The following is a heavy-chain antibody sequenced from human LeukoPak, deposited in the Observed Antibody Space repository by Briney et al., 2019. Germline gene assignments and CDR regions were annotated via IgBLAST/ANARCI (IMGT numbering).Heavy chain of an antibody. Sequence: SETLSLTCAVYGGSFRGFYWTRIRQSPGKGLEWIGEINHSGSSSYNPSLKSRIMISVDMSKNQFSLKVRSVTAADTAVYYCARSHCGGDCYSSRWQILYGYYYYYMDVWGTGTTVTVSS. CDR2: INHSGSS. CDR1: GGSFRGFY. D-gene: IGHD2-21*02. CDR3: ARSHCGGDCYSSRWQILYGYYYYYMDV. J-gene: IGHJ6*03. V-gene: IGHV4-34*01.